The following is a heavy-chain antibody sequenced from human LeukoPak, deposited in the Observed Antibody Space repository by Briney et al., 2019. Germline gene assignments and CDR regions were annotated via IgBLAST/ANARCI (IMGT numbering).Heavy chain of an antibody. J-gene: IGHJ6*02. V-gene: IGHV3-53*04. Sequence: GGSLRLSCAASGFTVSSNYMSWVRQAPGKGLEWVSVIYSGGSTYYADSVKGRFTISRHNSKNTLYLQMNSLRAEDTAVYYCARARDFWSGYSYYYYGMDVWGQGTTVTVSS. CDR3: ARARDFWSGYSYYYYGMDV. D-gene: IGHD3-3*01. CDR2: IYSGGST. CDR1: GFTVSSNY.